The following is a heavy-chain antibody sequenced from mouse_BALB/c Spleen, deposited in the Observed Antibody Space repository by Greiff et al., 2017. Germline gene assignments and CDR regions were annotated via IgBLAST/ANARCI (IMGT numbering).Heavy chain of an antibody. CDR1: GFTFSSYA. CDR3: ARELDSAGCYAMDY. D-gene: IGHD3-2*01. V-gene: IGHV5-9-4*01. CDR2: ISSGGSYT. Sequence: EVQRVESGGGLVKPGGSLKLSCAASGFTFSSYAMSWVRQSPEKRLEWVAEISSGGSYTYYPDTVTGRFTISRDNAKNTLYLEMSSRRSEDTAMYYCARELDSAGCYAMDYWGQGTSVTVSS. J-gene: IGHJ4*01.